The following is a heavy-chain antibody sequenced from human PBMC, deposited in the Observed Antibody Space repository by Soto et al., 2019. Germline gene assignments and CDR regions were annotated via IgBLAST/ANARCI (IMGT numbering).Heavy chain of an antibody. D-gene: IGHD2-2*02. CDR1: GVSISSSNW. CDR2: IYHSGST. CDR3: ARGVVVPAAIPNWFDP. Sequence: SDTLSLTCAVSGVSISSSNWWSWVRERPGKGLEWIGEIYHSGSTNYNPSLKSRVTISVDKSKNQFSLKLSSVTAADTAVYYCARGVVVPAAIPNWFDPWGQGTLVTVSS. V-gene: IGHV4-4*02. J-gene: IGHJ5*02.